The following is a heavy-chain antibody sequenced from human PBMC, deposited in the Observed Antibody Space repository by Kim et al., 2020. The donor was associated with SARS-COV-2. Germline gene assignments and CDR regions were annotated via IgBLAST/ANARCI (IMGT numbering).Heavy chain of an antibody. CDR3: AKDFRDCSSTSCPKYYY. CDR1: GFTFSSYG. CDR2: ISYDGSNK. Sequence: GGSLRLSCAASGFTFSSYGMHWVRQAPGKGLEWVAVISYDGSNKYYADSVKGRFTISRDNSKNTLYLQMNSLRAEDTAVYYCAKDFRDCSSTSCPKYYY. J-gene: IGHJ6*01. D-gene: IGHD2-2*01. V-gene: IGHV3-30*18.